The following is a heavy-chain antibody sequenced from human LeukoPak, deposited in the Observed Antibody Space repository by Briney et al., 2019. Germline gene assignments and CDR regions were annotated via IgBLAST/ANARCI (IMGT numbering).Heavy chain of an antibody. Sequence: SETLSLTCAVYGGSFSGYYWSWIRQPPGKGLEWIGEINHSGSTNYNPSLKSRVTISVDTSKNQFSLKLSSVTAADTAVYYCARRPGSGWYGYYFDYWGQGTLVTVSS. CDR1: GGSFSGYY. CDR2: INHSGST. CDR3: ARRPGSGWYGYYFDY. V-gene: IGHV4-34*01. D-gene: IGHD6-19*01. J-gene: IGHJ4*02.